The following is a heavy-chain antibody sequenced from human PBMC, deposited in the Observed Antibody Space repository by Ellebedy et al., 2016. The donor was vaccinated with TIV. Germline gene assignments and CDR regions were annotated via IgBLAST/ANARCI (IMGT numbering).Heavy chain of an antibody. Sequence: ASVKVSCXASGDTFTTLGFSWVRQAPGQGLEWMGWISGYNGNTKYEEKFQGRVTMTTDTSTSTASMELRSLRSDDAAVYYCARDWGRVPIIADLWGQGTQVTVSS. D-gene: IGHD3-16*01. CDR1: GDTFTTLG. CDR2: ISGYNGNT. V-gene: IGHV1-18*01. CDR3: ARDWGRVPIIADL. J-gene: IGHJ5*02.